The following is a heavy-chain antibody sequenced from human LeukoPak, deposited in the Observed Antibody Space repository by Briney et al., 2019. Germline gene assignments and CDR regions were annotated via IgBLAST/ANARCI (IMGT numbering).Heavy chain of an antibody. CDR1: GYSCTSYW. V-gene: IGHV5-10-1*01. CDR2: IDPSDSYT. Sequence: ESLKISCKGSGYSCTSYWISWVRQMPGKGLGWVGRIDPSDSYTNYTPSFQGPVTTSADKSISTAYLQWSSLKASDNAMYYWARRAPDSGYDQTYYFDYWGQGTLVTVSS. D-gene: IGHD5-12*01. CDR3: ARRAPDSGYDQTYYFDY. J-gene: IGHJ4*02.